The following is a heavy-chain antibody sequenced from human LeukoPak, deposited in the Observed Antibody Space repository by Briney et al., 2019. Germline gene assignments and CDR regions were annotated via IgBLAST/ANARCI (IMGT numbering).Heavy chain of an antibody. J-gene: IGHJ3*02. D-gene: IGHD2-8*01. CDR3: AKVSSRYCTNGVCYMPDI. V-gene: IGHV4-59*01. CDR1: GGSISSYY. Sequence: SETLSLTCTVSGGSISSYYWSWIRQPPGKGLEWIGYIYYSESTNYNPSLKSRVTISVDTSKNQFSLKLNSVTAADTAVYYCAKVSSRYCTNGVCYMPDIWGQGTMVTVSS. CDR2: IYYSEST.